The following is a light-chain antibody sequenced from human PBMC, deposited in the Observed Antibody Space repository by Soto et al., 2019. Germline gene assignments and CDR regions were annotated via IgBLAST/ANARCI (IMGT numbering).Light chain of an antibody. CDR1: QSVSSSY. J-gene: IGKJ1*01. CDR2: GAS. V-gene: IGKV3-20*01. CDR3: QQYESSLRT. Sequence: IVLTQSPGTLSLSPGERATLSCRASQSVSSSYLAWYQQKPGQAPRLLIYGASSRATGIPDRFSGSGSGTDFTLTISRLEPEDFAVYYCQQYESSLRTFGQGTKVEIK.